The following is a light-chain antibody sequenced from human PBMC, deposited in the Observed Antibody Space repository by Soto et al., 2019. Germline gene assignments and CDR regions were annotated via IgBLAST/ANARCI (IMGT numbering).Light chain of an antibody. V-gene: IGLV2-11*01. CDR1: GSDVGDSSH. CDR3: CLSPGSLTWL. J-gene: IGLJ3*02. CDR2: EVN. Sequence: QSALTQPRSVSGSPGQSVTISCTATGSDVGDSSHVSWYQLHPVKAPKLMIYEVNNRPSGVPDRFSGSKSGSTASLTISGLQAEDEAEYYCCLSPGSLTWLFGGGTKLTVL.